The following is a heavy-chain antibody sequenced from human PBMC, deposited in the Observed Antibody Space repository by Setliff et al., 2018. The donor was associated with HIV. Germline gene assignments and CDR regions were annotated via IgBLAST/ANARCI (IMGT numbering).Heavy chain of an antibody. V-gene: IGHV4-59*11. D-gene: IGHD6-6*01. J-gene: IGHJ3*02. CDR1: GGSISSHY. CDR3: ARGKQMSRRSDAFDI. Sequence: ETLSLTCTVSGGSISSHYWSWIRQPPGKGLEWIGSIYSSGSTNYNPSLKSRVTMPVDTSKNQFSLKLRSVTAADTAVFYCARGKQMSRRSDAFDIWGQGTKVTVSS. CDR2: IYSSGST.